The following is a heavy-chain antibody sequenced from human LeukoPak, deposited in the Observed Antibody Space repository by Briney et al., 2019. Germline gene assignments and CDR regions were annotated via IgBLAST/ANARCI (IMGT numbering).Heavy chain of an antibody. Sequence: PSETLSLTCAVSGYSISSGYYWGWIRQPPGKGLEWIGSIYHSGSTYYNPSLKSRITISVDTSKTQFSLTLSSVTAADRTVYHRATQARAAAILYWFRPCGQGTLVTVSS. CDR2: IYHSGST. CDR1: GYSISSGYY. CDR3: ATQARAAAILYWFRP. J-gene: IGHJ5*02. V-gene: IGHV4-38-2*01. D-gene: IGHD2-2*02.